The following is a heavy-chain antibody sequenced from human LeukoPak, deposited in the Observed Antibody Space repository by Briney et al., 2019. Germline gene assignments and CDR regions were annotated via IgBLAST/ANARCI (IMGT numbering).Heavy chain of an antibody. Sequence: PSETLSLTCAVYGGSFSGYYWSWIRQPPGKGLEWIGEINHSGSTNYNPSLKSRVTISVDTSKNQFSLKLSSVTAADTAVYYCARWGGTVVRGVSFYYGMDVWGQGTTVTVSS. CDR1: GGSFSGYY. J-gene: IGHJ6*02. CDR2: INHSGST. D-gene: IGHD3-10*01. V-gene: IGHV4-34*01. CDR3: ARWGGTVVRGVSFYYGMDV.